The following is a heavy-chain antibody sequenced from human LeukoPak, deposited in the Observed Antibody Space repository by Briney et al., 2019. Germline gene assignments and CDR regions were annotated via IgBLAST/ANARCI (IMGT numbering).Heavy chain of an antibody. CDR3: AREARYCESSSCDYFVS. J-gene: IGHJ4*02. CDR2: ISSNGYYV. D-gene: IGHD2/OR15-2a*01. V-gene: IGHV3-21*01. Sequence: GGSLRLSCAPSGFTFSRYTMNWVRQAPGKGLEWVSSISSNGYYVYQADSVKGRFTISRDNAKTSLYLQMNSLRAEDTAVYYCAREARYCESSSCDYFVSWGQGTLVTVSS. CDR1: GFTFSRYT.